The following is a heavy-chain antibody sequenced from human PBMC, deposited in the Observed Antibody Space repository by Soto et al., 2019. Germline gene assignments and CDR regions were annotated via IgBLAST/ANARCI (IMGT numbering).Heavy chain of an antibody. D-gene: IGHD3-3*01. J-gene: IGHJ6*02. CDR3: AKVSYYDLTYYYYYGMDV. CDR1: GFTFSSYA. CDR2: ISGSGGST. Sequence: GGSLRLSCAASGFTFSSYAMSWVRQAPGKGLEWVSAISGSGGSTYYADSVKGRFTISRDNSKNTLYPQMNSLRAEDTAVYYCAKVSYYDLTYYYYYGMDVWGQGTTVTVSS. V-gene: IGHV3-23*01.